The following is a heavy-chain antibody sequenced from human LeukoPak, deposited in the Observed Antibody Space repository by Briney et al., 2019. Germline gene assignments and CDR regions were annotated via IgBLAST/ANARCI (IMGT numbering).Heavy chain of an antibody. D-gene: IGHD5-18*01. CDR3: ARTTEGGYTYDYFYYYYMDV. CDR1: GGSINSYY. J-gene: IGHJ6*03. Sequence: SSETLSLTCTVSGGSINSYYWSWIRQPPGKGLEWIGYIYYSGSTNYNPSLKSRVTISLDTSKNQFSLKLSSVTAADTAVYYCARTTEGGYTYDYFYYYYMDVWGKGTTVTTSS. V-gene: IGHV4-59*01. CDR2: IYYSGST.